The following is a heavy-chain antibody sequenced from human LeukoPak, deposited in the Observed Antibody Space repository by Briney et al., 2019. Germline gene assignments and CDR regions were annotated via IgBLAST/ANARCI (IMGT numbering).Heavy chain of an antibody. CDR3: ARRRFVRGPDVVNPFDY. Sequence: SETLSLTCTVSGYSISSDYYWGWIRQPPGKGLEWIGSIYHSGSTYYNPSLKSRVTISVDTSKNQFSLKLSSVTAADTAVYYCARRRFVRGPDVVNPFDYWGQGTLVTVSS. J-gene: IGHJ4*02. D-gene: IGHD2-8*01. CDR1: GYSISSDYY. V-gene: IGHV4-38-2*02. CDR2: IYHSGST.